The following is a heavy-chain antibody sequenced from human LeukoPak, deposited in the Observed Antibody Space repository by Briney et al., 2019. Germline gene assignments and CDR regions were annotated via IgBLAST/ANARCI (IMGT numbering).Heavy chain of an antibody. D-gene: IGHD6-6*01. Sequence: PGGSLRLSCVASGFTFSSHAMSWVRQAPGKGLEWVSAISGSGGSTYYADSVKGRFTISRDNSKNTLYLQMNSLRAEDTAVYYCAKALGPYSSSPDDYWGQGTLVTVSS. V-gene: IGHV3-23*01. CDR2: ISGSGGST. J-gene: IGHJ4*02. CDR1: GFTFSSHA. CDR3: AKALGPYSSSPDDY.